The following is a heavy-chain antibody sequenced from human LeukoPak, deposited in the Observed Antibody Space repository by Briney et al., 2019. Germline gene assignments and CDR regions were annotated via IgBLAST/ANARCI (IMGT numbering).Heavy chain of an antibody. D-gene: IGHD6-19*01. Sequence: SVKVSCKASGGTFSSYAISWVRQAPGQGLEWMGGIIPIFGTANYAQKFQGRVTITTDESTSTAYMELSSLRSEDTAVCYCARGLKPEYSSGWHEPDHWGQGTLVTASS. CDR3: ARGLKPEYSSGWHEPDH. V-gene: IGHV1-69*05. CDR1: GGTFSSYA. CDR2: IIPIFGTA. J-gene: IGHJ4*02.